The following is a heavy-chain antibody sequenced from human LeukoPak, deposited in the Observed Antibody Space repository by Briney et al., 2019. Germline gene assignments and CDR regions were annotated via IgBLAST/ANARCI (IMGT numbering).Heavy chain of an antibody. J-gene: IGHJ1*01. CDR2: INSDGSST. D-gene: IGHD3-22*01. CDR1: GGSISSSSHF. Sequence: ETLSLTCTVSGGSISSSSHFWGWLRQPPGKGLVWVSRINSDGSSTSYADFVKGRFTISRDNSKNTLYLQMNSLRAEDTAVYYCARDWDDSSGTGYFQHWGQGTLVTVSS. V-gene: IGHV3-74*01. CDR3: ARDWDDSSGTGYFQH.